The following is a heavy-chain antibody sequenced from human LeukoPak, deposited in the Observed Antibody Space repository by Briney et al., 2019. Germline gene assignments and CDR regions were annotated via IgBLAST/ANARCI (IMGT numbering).Heavy chain of an antibody. V-gene: IGHV3-53*01. Sequence: GGSLRLSCAASGFTVSSNYMSWVRQAPGKGLEWVSVIYSGGSTYYADSVKGRFTISRDNSKNTLYLQMNSLRAEDTAVYYCASLTYYYDSSGYSEYYFDYWGQGTLVTVSS. CDR3: ASLTYYYDSSGYSEYYFDY. CDR1: GFTVSSNY. J-gene: IGHJ4*02. D-gene: IGHD3-22*01. CDR2: IYSGGST.